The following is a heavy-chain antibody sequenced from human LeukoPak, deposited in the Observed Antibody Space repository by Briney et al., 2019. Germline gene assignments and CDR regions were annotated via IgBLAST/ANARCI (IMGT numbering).Heavy chain of an antibody. D-gene: IGHD2-2*01. CDR2: ISWNSGSI. CDR1: GFTFDDYD. Sequence: GGSLRLSCAASGFTFDDYDMHWVRQAPGKGLEWVSGISWNSGSIGYADSVKGRFTISRDNAKNSLYLQMNSLRAEDTALYYCAKGGYCSSTSCPNWFDPWGQGTLVTVSS. J-gene: IGHJ5*02. V-gene: IGHV3-9*01. CDR3: AKGGYCSSTSCPNWFDP.